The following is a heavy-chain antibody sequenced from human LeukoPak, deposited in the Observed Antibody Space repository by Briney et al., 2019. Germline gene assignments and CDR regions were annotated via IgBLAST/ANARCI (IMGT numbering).Heavy chain of an antibody. CDR3: ARARYGSGSYIDY. J-gene: IGHJ4*02. CDR2: IYSGVTT. V-gene: IGHV3-53*01. Sequence: GGSLRLSCAASGFTVSSNYMSWVRQAPGKGLEGVSVIYSGVTTFYAGSVRGRFTISRDSSKNTLYLQMSTLRAEDTAVYYCARARYGSGSYIDYWGQGTLVTVSS. D-gene: IGHD3-10*01. CDR1: GFTVSSNY.